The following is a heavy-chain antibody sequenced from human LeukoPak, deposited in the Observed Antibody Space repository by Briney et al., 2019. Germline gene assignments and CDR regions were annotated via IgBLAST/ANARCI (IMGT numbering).Heavy chain of an antibody. J-gene: IGHJ4*02. CDR1: GGSISSGSYS. V-gene: IGHV4-61*09. CDR2: IYTSGST. CDR3: AATAAEIFDY. Sequence: SETLSLTCTVSGGSISSGSYSWSWIRQPAGKGLEWIGHIYTSGSTNYNPSLKSRVTISVDTSKNQFSLKLSSVTAADTAVYYCAATAAEIFDYWGQGTLVTVSS. D-gene: IGHD6-13*01.